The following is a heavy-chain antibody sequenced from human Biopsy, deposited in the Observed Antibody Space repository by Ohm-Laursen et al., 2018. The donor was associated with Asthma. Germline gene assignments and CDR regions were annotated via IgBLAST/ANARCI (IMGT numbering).Heavy chain of an antibody. CDR1: GFTFSIYD. CDR3: ARTHERWTSIQDDALDI. J-gene: IGHJ3*02. V-gene: IGHV3-30*03. Sequence: SLRLSCAASGFTFSIYDIHWVRQAPGKGLEWVAVISYDGGNKFYGDSVKGRSTLSRDNSRNTLYLQMNSLRVEDTAIYYCARTHERWTSIQDDALDIWGQGTMVIVSS. CDR2: ISYDGGNK. D-gene: IGHD4-23*01.